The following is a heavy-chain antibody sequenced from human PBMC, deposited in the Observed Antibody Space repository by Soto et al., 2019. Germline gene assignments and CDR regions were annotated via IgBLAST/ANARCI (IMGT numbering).Heavy chain of an antibody. CDR1: GYSFKYYW. J-gene: IGHJ2*01. D-gene: IGHD3-22*01. V-gene: IGHV5-51*01. CDR3: ARVDSYYHDTSTYSRGYFDL. Sequence: PGESLKISCKGSGYSFKYYWIGWVRQMSGRGLEWMGIINPGDSETRYSPAFEGQVTISADKSTDTAFLQWRSLEASDTAIYYCARVDSYYHDTSTYSRGYFDLWGRGALVTVSS. CDR2: INPGDSET.